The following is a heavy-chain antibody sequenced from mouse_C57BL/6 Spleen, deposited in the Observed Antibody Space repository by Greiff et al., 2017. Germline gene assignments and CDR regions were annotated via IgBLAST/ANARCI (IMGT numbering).Heavy chain of an antibody. V-gene: IGHV5-12*01. CDR3: ARGNYCGFAY. D-gene: IGHD1-1*01. Sequence: EVKLLESGGGLVQPGGSLKLSCAASGFTFSDYYMYWVRQTPEKRLEWVAYISNGGGSTYYPDTVKGRFTISRDNAKNTLYLQMSRLKSEDTAMYYCARGNYCGFAYWGQGTLVTVSA. CDR1: GFTFSDYY. J-gene: IGHJ3*01. CDR2: ISNGGGST.